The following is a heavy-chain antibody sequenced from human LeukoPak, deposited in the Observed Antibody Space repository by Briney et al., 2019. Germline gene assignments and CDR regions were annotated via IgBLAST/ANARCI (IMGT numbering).Heavy chain of an antibody. CDR1: GGSIKSNY. Sequence: SETLSLTCTVSGGSIKSNYWSWIRQPPGKGLEWIGYGYYSGTTNYNPSLKSRVTISVDTSKNQFSLKLSSVTAADTAVYYCARVYEKPLKPGIAVAGGGYYFDYWGQGTLVTVSS. J-gene: IGHJ4*02. V-gene: IGHV4-59*08. CDR3: ARVYEKPLKPGIAVAGGGYYFDY. CDR2: GYYSGTT. D-gene: IGHD6-19*01.